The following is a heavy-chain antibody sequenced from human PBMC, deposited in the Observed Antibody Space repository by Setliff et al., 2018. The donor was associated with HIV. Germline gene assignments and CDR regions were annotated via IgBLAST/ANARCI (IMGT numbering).Heavy chain of an antibody. CDR1: GGSFSDNY. V-gene: IGHV4-34*01. Sequence: TSETLSLTCAVYGGSFSDNYWSWIRQSPGKGLEWIGEINHSGRTKYSPSLRSRVSISVDTSKNQFSLNLSSVTAADTAVYYCARRSRSYWYFDLWGRGTLVTVSS. J-gene: IGHJ2*01. CDR2: INHSGRT. D-gene: IGHD2-2*01. CDR3: ARRSRSYWYFDL.